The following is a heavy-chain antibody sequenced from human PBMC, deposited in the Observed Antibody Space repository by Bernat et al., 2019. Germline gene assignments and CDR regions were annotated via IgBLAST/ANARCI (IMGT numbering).Heavy chain of an antibody. V-gene: IGHV4-59*08. J-gene: IGHJ3*02. CDR3: ACHRVSDGFDI. Sequence: QVQLQESGPGLVKPSETLSLTCTVSGGSISSYYWSWIRQPPGKGLEWIGYVYYSGSTNYNPSLKSRVTISVDTTKNQFSLKLSSVTAAAAAVYYCACHRVSDGFDIWGQGTMVTVSS. CDR1: GGSISSYY. CDR2: VYYSGST.